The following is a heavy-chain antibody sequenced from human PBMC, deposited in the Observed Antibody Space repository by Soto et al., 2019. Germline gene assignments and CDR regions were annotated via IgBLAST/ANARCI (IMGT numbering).Heavy chain of an antibody. Sequence: SETLSLTCTVSGGSISNDDYSWSWIRQSPGKGLEWIGYMYFSGTTYNPSLKSRISMSKDTSKNQLTLKLSSVTAADTAVYYCARVLYDCWSGQYFQHWGQGTLVTVSS. CDR1: GGSISNDDYS. D-gene: IGHD3-3*01. V-gene: IGHV4-30-4*01. J-gene: IGHJ1*01. CDR2: MYFSGT. CDR3: ARVLYDCWSGQYFQH.